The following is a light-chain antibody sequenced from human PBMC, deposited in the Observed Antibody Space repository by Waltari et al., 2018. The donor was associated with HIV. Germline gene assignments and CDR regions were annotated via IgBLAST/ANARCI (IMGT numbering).Light chain of an antibody. V-gene: IGKV3-15*01. J-gene: IGKJ2*01. CDR2: GAS. CDR3: QQYNNWPPYT. CDR1: QSVSSN. Sequence: EIVMTQSPATPSVSPGERATPSCRSSQSVSSNLAWYQQKPGQAPRLLIYGASPRATGIPARFSGSGSGTEFTLTISSLQSEDFAVYYCQQYNNWPPYTFGQGTKLEIK.